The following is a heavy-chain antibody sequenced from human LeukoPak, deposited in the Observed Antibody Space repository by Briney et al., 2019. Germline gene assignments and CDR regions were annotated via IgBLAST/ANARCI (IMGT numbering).Heavy chain of an antibody. Sequence: ASVMVSCKASGYTFTSYGISWVRQAPGQGLEWMGWTSAHNDDTNYAETLQGRLTMTTDISTSTAYMELTSLRSDDTAFYYCARDWDSRNNYFDPWGQGTLVTVSS. CDR2: TSAHNDDT. CDR1: GYTFTSYG. CDR3: ARDWDSRNNYFDP. J-gene: IGHJ5*02. D-gene: IGHD1-26*01. V-gene: IGHV1-18*01.